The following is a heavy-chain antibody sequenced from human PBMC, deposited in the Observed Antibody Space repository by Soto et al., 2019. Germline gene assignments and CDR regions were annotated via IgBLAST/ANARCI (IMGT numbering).Heavy chain of an antibody. CDR3: AKDPSGSYYVDY. D-gene: IGHD1-26*01. CDR1: GFTFSSYA. J-gene: IGHJ4*02. CDR2: ISGSGVTT. Sequence: PGGSLRLSCAASGFTFSSYAMNWVRQAPGKGLEWVSSISGSGVTTDYADSVKGRFTISRDNSKNTLSLQMNSLRAEDTAVYYCAKDPSGSYYVDYWGQGTLVTVSS. V-gene: IGHV3-23*01.